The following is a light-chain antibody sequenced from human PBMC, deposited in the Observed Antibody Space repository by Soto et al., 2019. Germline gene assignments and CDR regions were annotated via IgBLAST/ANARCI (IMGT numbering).Light chain of an antibody. CDR1: QTVNSW. V-gene: IGKV1-5*03. Sequence: DVQMTQSPSTLSASIGDTVTMTCRASQTVNSWLAWYQQKPGKAPKLLIYKASILETGVPSSVSGGGSGTDFTLTISGLQPEDVATYYCQQYDSYPKTFGQGT. CDR3: QQYDSYPKT. CDR2: KAS. J-gene: IGKJ2*01.